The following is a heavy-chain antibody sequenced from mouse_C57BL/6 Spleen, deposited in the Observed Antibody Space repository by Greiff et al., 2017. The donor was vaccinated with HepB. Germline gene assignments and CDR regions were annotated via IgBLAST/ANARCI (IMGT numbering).Heavy chain of an antibody. CDR1: GYTFTSYW. CDR3: ARWNYSYAMDY. V-gene: IGHV1-59*01. D-gene: IGHD2-1*01. CDR2: IDPSDSYT. J-gene: IGHJ4*01. Sequence: QVQLQQPGAELVRPGTSVKLSCKASGYTFTSYWMHWVKQRPGQGLEWIGVIDPSDSYTNYNQKFKGKATLTVDTSSSTAYMQLSSLTSEDSAVYYCARWNYSYAMDYWGQGTSVTVSS.